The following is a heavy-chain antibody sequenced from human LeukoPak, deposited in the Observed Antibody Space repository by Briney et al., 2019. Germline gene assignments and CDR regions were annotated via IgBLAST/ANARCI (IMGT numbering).Heavy chain of an antibody. V-gene: IGHV3-23*01. D-gene: IGHD1-26*01. CDR1: EFTFSSYA. J-gene: IGHJ6*03. Sequence: GGSLRLSCAASEFTFSSYAMIWVRQAPGKGLEWVSTISGSGGSAFYADSAKGRFTISRDNSKNTLYLQMNTLRAEDTAVYYCAKDLSYGNYYYYYMEVRGKGTTVTVSS. CDR2: ISGSGGSA. CDR3: AKDLSYGNYYYYYMEV.